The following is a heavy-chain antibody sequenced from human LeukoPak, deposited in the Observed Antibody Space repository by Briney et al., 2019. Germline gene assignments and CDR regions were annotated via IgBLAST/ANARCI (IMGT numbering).Heavy chain of an antibody. V-gene: IGHV3-43D*03. CDR1: GFTFDDYA. CDR3: AKAPRSSGYSHLDY. Sequence: GGSLRLSCAASGFTFDDYAMHWVRQAPGKGLEWVSLISWDGGSTYYADSVKGRFTISRDNSKNSLYLHMNSLRAEDTALYYCAKAPRSSGYSHLDYWGQGTLVTVSS. J-gene: IGHJ4*02. D-gene: IGHD3-22*01. CDR2: ISWDGGST.